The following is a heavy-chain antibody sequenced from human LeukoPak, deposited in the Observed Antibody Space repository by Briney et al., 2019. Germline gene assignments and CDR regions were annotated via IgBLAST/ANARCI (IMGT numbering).Heavy chain of an antibody. V-gene: IGHV3-15*01. CDR1: GFTFSKDW. D-gene: IGHD1-14*01. CDR3: TTYNDRDAFDI. CDR2: IKSKTDGGTT. J-gene: IGHJ3*02. Sequence: PGGSLRLSCAASGFTFSKDWMSWVRQAPGKGLEWVGRIKSKTDGGTTDDAAPVKGRFTVSRDDSKNTLYLQMNSLKTEDTAVYYCTTYNDRDAFDIWGQGTMVTVSP.